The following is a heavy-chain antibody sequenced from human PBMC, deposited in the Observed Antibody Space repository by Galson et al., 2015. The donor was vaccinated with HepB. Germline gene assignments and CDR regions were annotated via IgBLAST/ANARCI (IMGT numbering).Heavy chain of an antibody. V-gene: IGHV3-30*03. D-gene: IGHD3-10*01. Sequence: SLRLSCAASGFTLSSYGMYWVRQAPGKGLEWVAVITYDVSYRHYADSVKGRFTISRDKSKNILYQQMNSLRPEDTAVYYCAERGPPDYWGQGTLVTVSS. J-gene: IGHJ4*02. CDR3: AERGPPDY. CDR2: ITYDVSYR. CDR1: GFTLSSYG.